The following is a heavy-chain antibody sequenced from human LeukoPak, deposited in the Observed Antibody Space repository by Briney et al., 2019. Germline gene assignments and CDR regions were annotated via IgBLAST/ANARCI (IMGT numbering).Heavy chain of an antibody. J-gene: IGHJ6*02. V-gene: IGHV3-66*02. Sequence: GGSLRLSCAASGFIVSINYMSWVRQAPGKGLEGFSVMYSGGSTYYADSVKGRFTISRDNSKNTLYLQMNSLRAEDTAVYYCARDDSSGYYYYYYYGMDVWGQGTTVTVSS. CDR2: MYSGGST. CDR1: GFIVSINY. D-gene: IGHD3-22*01. CDR3: ARDDSSGYYYYYYYGMDV.